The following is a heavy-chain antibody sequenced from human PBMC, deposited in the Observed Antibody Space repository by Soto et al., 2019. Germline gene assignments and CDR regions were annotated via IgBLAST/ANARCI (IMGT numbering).Heavy chain of an antibody. CDR2: IYPGDSDT. CDR1: GYSFTSHW. J-gene: IGHJ5*02. D-gene: IGHD1-1*01. CDR3: ARLGGWPGTTTWDNWFDP. V-gene: IGHV5-51*01. Sequence: PGESLKISCKGSGYSFTSHWIGWVRQMPGKGLEWMGIIYPGDSDTRYSPSFQGQVTISADKSISTAYLQWSSLKASDTAMYYCARLGGWPGTTTWDNWFDPWGQGTLVTVSS.